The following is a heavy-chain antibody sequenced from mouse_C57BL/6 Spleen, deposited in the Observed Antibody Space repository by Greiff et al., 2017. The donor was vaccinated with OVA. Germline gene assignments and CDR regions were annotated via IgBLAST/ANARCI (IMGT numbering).Heavy chain of an antibody. CDR1: GFTFSSYG. CDR2: ISSGGSYT. V-gene: IGHV5-6*02. D-gene: IGHD1-1*01. Sequence: DVMLVESGGDLVKPGGSLKLSCAASGFTFSSYGMSWVRQTPDKRLEWVATISSGGSYTYYPDSVKGRFTISRDNAKNTLYLQMSSLKSEDTAVYYCAGLSTYYWGQGTLVTVSA. J-gene: IGHJ3*01. CDR3: AGLSTYY.